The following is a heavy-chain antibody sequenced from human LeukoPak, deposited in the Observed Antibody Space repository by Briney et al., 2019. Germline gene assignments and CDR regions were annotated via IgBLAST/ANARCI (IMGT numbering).Heavy chain of an antibody. J-gene: IGHJ1*01. D-gene: IGHD2-15*01. CDR1: GGTFSSTTYY. CDR2: IYYTGNI. Sequence: IPSETLSLTCTVSGGTFSSTTYYWGWIRQPPGKGLEWIGSIYYTGNIYYNPSLKSRVTISVDTSKNQFSLNLSSVTAADTAVYYCAIPGIHCTGDNCYSGTAEYFQYWGQGTLVTVSS. CDR3: AIPGIHCTGDNCYSGTAEYFQY. V-gene: IGHV4-39*01.